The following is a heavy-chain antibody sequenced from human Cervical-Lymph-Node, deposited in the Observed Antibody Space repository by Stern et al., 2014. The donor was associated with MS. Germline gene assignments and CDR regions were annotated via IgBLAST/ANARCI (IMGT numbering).Heavy chain of an antibody. Sequence: VQLEESGPGLVKPSDTLSLTCSVSGDSLSSSTFYWGWIRQPPGKGPEWIGSVYYSGNTYYPPSLQSRVTISVDTSNNQLSLRLTSVTAADTAVYYCARHQLGYGYAYLRYWGQGTLVTVSS. J-gene: IGHJ4*02. CDR2: VYYSGNT. CDR3: ARHQLGYGYAYLRY. CDR1: GDSLSSSTFY. V-gene: IGHV4-39*01. D-gene: IGHD5-18*01.